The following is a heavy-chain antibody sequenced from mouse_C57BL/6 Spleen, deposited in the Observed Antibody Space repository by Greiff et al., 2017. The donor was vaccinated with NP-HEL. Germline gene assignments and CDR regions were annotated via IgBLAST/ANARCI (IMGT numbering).Heavy chain of an antibody. J-gene: IGHJ1*03. CDR2: IDPSDSYT. Sequence: QVQLQQPGAELVMPGASVKLSCKASGYTFTSYWMHWVKQRPGQGLEWIGEIDPSDSYTNYNQKFKGKSTLTVDKSSSTAYMQLSSLTSEVSAVYYCARFITTVVAKDWYFDVWGTGTTVTVSS. V-gene: IGHV1-69*01. D-gene: IGHD1-1*01. CDR1: GYTFTSYW. CDR3: ARFITTVVAKDWYFDV.